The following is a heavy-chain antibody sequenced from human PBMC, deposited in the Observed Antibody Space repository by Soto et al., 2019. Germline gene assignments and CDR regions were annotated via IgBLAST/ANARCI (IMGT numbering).Heavy chain of an antibody. CDR2: IIPILGIA. Sequence: ASVKVSCKASGGTFSSYTISWVRQAPGQGLEWMGRIIPILGIANYAQKFQDRVTITADKSTSTAYMELSSLRSEDTAVYYCARDPPLQAIAALSDYYYMDVWGKGTTVTVSS. J-gene: IGHJ6*03. CDR1: GGTFSSYT. CDR3: ARDPPLQAIAALSDYYYMDV. V-gene: IGHV1-69*04. D-gene: IGHD6-6*01.